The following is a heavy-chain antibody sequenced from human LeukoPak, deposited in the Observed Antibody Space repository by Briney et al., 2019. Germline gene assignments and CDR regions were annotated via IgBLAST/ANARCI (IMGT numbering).Heavy chain of an antibody. CDR2: IIPIFGTA. J-gene: IGHJ4*02. CDR3: ARVTDYCSSTSCSFDY. V-gene: IGHV1-69*13. D-gene: IGHD2-2*01. Sequence: ASVKVSCKASGGTFSSYAISWVRQAPGQGLEWMGGIIPIFGTANYAQKFQGRVTITADESTSTAYMELSSLRSEDTAVYYCARVTDYCSSTSCSFDYWGQGTRVTVSS. CDR1: GGTFSSYA.